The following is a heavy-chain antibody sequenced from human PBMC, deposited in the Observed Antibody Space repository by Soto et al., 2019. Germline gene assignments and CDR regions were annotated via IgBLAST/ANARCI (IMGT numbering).Heavy chain of an antibody. V-gene: IGHV4-34*01. D-gene: IGHD3-9*01. Sequence: SETLSLTCAVYGGSFSGYYWSWIRQPPGKGLEWIGEINHSGSTNYNPSLKSRVTISVDTSKNQFSLKLSSVTAADTAVYYRARDYGLRYFDWLPLFDWGQGTLVTVSS. CDR1: GGSFSGYY. CDR2: INHSGST. J-gene: IGHJ4*02. CDR3: ARDYGLRYFDWLPLFD.